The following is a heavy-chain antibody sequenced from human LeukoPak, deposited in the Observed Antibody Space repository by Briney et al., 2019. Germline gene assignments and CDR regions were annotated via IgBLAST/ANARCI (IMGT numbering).Heavy chain of an antibody. J-gene: IGHJ4*02. Sequence: GGSLQISCKGSGYSFTRYWIGWVRQLPGKGQEWMGIIYPGDSDTRYSPSFQGQVTISADKSISTAYLQWSSLKASDTAMYYCARHWGLNLDLDYWGQGTLVTVSS. V-gene: IGHV5-51*01. CDR3: ARHWGLNLDLDY. CDR2: IYPGDSDT. D-gene: IGHD3-16*01. CDR1: GYSFTRYW.